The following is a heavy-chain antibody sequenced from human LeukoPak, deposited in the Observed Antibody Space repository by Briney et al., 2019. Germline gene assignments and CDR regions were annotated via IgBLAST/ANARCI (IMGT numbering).Heavy chain of an antibody. J-gene: IGHJ4*02. V-gene: IGHV3-7*04. CDR3: ARDQWRLFDY. CDR2: IKEDGSDT. Sequence: GGSLRLSCAASGFTFSNYWMGCVRQAPGKGLEWVANIKEDGSDTYYVDSVRGRFTISRDNAKNLLYLQMISLRGEDTAVYYCARDQWRLFDYWGQGTLVTVSS. D-gene: IGHD2-21*02. CDR1: GFTFSNYW.